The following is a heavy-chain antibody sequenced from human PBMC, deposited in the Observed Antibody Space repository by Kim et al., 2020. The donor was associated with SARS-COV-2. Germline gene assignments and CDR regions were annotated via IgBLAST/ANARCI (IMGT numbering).Heavy chain of an antibody. CDR2: IYDTGRT. J-gene: IGHJ4*02. Sequence: SETLSLTCTVSGGSISGSSYYWGWLRQPPGKGLEWIASIYDTGRTYYNSSLKSRVTISVDTSKNHFSLRLTSVTAADTALYYCEGYSRGWTRGGGSWGQGTLVTVSS. CDR3: EGYSRGWTRGGGS. CDR1: GGSISGSSYY. V-gene: IGHV4-39*02. D-gene: IGHD6-19*01.